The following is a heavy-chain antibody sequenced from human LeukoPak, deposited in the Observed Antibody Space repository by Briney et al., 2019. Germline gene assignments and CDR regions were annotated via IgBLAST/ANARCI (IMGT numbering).Heavy chain of an antibody. CDR2: INHSGST. CDR1: GGSFSGYY. CDR3: ARGRARDTIFGVVIRAHNWFDP. J-gene: IGHJ5*02. Sequence: ETLSLTCAVYGGSFSGYYWSWIRQPPGKGLEWIGEINHSGSTNYNPSLKSRVTISVDTSKNQFSLKLSSVTAADTAVYYCARGRARDTIFGVVIRAHNWFDPWGQGTLSPSPQ. D-gene: IGHD3-3*01. V-gene: IGHV4-34*01.